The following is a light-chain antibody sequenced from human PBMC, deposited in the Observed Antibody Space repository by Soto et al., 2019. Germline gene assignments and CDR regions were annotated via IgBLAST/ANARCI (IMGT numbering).Light chain of an antibody. V-gene: IGKV3-11*01. CDR1: LSVSTS. CDR2: DAA. CDR3: QQRSKWPLT. Sequence: EIVLTQSPVTLSLSPGERATLSCRASLSVSTSLDWYQQKPGQRPRLLIYDAAHRATGIPVRFSGGGSGTDFTLTISSLEPEDSAVYYCQQRSKWPLTFGGGTKVEIK. J-gene: IGKJ4*01.